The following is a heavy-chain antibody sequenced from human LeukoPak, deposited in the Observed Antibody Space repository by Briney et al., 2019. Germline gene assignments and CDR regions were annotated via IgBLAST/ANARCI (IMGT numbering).Heavy chain of an antibody. Sequence: SETLSLTCTVSGGSISSYYWSWIRQPPGKGLEWIGYIYYSGSTNYNPSLKSRVTISVDTSKNQFSLKLSSVTAADTAVYYCARNIAVASGNWGQGTLVTVSS. V-gene: IGHV4-59*12. J-gene: IGHJ4*02. CDR1: GGSISSYY. CDR2: IYYSGST. D-gene: IGHD6-19*01. CDR3: ARNIAVASGN.